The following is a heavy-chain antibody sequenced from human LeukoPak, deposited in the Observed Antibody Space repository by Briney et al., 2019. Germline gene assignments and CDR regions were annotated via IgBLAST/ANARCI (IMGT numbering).Heavy chain of an antibody. J-gene: IGHJ6*03. CDR1: GGSISSYY. CDR2: IYTSGST. V-gene: IGHV4-4*07. CDR3: ARGMRTYYYMDV. Sequence: SETLSLTCTASGGSISSYYWSWIRQPAGKGLEWIGRIYTSGSTNYNPSLKSRVTMSVDTSKNQFSLKLISVTAAVTAVYYCARGMRTYYYMDVWGKGTTVTVSS.